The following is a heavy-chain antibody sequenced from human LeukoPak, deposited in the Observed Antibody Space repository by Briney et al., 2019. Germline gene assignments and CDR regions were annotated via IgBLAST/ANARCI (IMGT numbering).Heavy chain of an antibody. J-gene: IGHJ6*03. Sequence: SVKVSCKASVGTFSSYAISWVRQAPGQGLEWMGGIIPIFGTANYAQKFQGRVTTTADESTSTAYMELSSLRSEDTAVYYCARGGYDFWSGYRRLDYYYYYMDVWGKGTTVTVSS. CDR2: IIPIFGTA. CDR1: VGTFSSYA. CDR3: ARGGYDFWSGYRRLDYYYYYMDV. D-gene: IGHD3-3*01. V-gene: IGHV1-69*13.